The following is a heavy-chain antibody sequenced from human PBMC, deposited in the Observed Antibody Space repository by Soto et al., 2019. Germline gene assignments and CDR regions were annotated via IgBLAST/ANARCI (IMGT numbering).Heavy chain of an antibody. D-gene: IGHD1-26*01. CDR2: ISSGGAYI. V-gene: IGHV3-21*01. CDR1: TFSMYS. J-gene: IGHJ5*02. Sequence: EVQVVESGGGLVQPGGSLRLSCNFTFSMYSMDWVRQAPGKGLEWVASISSGGAYIKYADSVKGRFTISRDNAKNSVSLQMNSLRVDDTAVYFCTRDQGGIYDSWFDPWGQGTLVTVSS. CDR3: TRDQGGIYDSWFDP.